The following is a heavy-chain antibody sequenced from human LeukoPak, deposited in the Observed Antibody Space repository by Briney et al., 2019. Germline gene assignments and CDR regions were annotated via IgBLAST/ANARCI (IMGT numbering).Heavy chain of an antibody. J-gene: IGHJ1*01. Sequence: SETLSLTCAVYGGSFSGYYWSWIRQPPGKGLEWIGEINHSGSTNYNPSLKSRVTISVDTSKNQFSLKLSSVTAADTAVYYCAKERGYSYGRYFQHWGQGTLVTVSS. V-gene: IGHV4-34*01. CDR2: INHSGST. CDR1: GGSFSGYY. D-gene: IGHD5-18*01. CDR3: AKERGYSYGRYFQH.